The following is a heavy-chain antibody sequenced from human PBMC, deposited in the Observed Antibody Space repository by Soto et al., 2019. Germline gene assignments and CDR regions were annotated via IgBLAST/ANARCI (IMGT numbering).Heavy chain of an antibody. V-gene: IGHV3-48*03. D-gene: IGHD1-26*01. CDR3: NSGSYYSSI. CDR2: ISSAATMI. CDR1: GFSLGSFE. Sequence: PGGSLRLSCAAAGFSLGSFEMNWVRQKPGRGLEWLAYISSAATMIHYADSVRGRFTISRDNAKNTLYLEMNSLRREDTAVYYCNSGSYYSSIWGQGTLVTVSS. J-gene: IGHJ4*02.